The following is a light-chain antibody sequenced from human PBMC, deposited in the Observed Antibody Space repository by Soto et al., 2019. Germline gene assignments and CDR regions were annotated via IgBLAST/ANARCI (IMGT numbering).Light chain of an antibody. Sequence: EIVLTQSPATLSLSPGERATLSCRASQSVSTSLAWYQQKPGQAPRLLIYDASKRATGISARFSGSGSGTDFTLTISSLEPEDFAVYYCQQYGSSMYTFGEGTKLEIK. CDR3: QQYGSSMYT. CDR1: QSVSTS. J-gene: IGKJ2*01. V-gene: IGKV3-11*01. CDR2: DAS.